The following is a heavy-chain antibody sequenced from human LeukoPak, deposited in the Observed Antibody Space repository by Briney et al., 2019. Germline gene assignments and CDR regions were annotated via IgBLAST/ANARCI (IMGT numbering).Heavy chain of an antibody. V-gene: IGHV4-39*07. CDR3: ARGGSSWYVPFDY. D-gene: IGHD6-13*01. J-gene: IGHJ4*02. CDR1: GGSISSSSYY. CDR2: IYYSGST. Sequence: PSETLSLTCTVSGGSISSSSYYWGWIRQPPGKGLEWIGSIYYSGSTYYNPSLKSRVTISVDTSKNQFSLKLSSVTAADTAVYYCARGGSSWYVPFDYWGQGTLVTVSS.